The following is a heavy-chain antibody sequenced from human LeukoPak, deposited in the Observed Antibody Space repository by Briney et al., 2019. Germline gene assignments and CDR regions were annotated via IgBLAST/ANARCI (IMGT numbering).Heavy chain of an antibody. Sequence: GGSLRLSCAASGFTVSSSYMSWVRQAPGKGLEWVSVIYSGGSTDYADSVKGRFTISRDNSKNTLYLEMNSLRAEDTAIYYCAKMKGHPLPKYYMDVWGQGTTVTVSS. J-gene: IGHJ6*03. V-gene: IGHV3-66*01. CDR2: IYSGGST. CDR1: GFTVSSSY. CDR3: AKMKGHPLPKYYMDV.